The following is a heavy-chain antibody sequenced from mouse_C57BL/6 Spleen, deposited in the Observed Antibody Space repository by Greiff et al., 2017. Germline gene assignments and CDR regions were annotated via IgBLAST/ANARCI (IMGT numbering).Heavy chain of an antibody. D-gene: IGHD1-1*01. Sequence: VQLQQPGAELVMPGASVKLSCKASGYTFTSYWMHWVKQRPGQGLEWIGKIDPSDSYTNYNQKVKGKSTLTVDKSSSTAYMQLSSLTSEDSAVYYCARKDGSYYAIDYWGQGTSVTVSS. CDR2: IDPSDSYT. CDR1: GYTFTSYW. V-gene: IGHV1-69*01. CDR3: ARKDGSYYAIDY. J-gene: IGHJ4*01.